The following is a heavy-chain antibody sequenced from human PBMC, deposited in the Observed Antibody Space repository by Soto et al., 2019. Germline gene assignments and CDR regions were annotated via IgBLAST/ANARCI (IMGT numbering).Heavy chain of an antibody. Sequence: PGGSLRLSCAAPGFTFSSYAMHWVRQAPGKGLEWVAVISYDGSNKYYADSVKGRFTISRDNSKNTLYLQMNSLRAEDTAVYHCARGWPPVGALDYYYYGMDVWGQGTTVTGSS. CDR1: GFTFSSYA. CDR3: ARGWPPVGALDYYYYGMDV. D-gene: IGHD1-26*01. J-gene: IGHJ6*02. CDR2: ISYDGSNK. V-gene: IGHV3-30-3*01.